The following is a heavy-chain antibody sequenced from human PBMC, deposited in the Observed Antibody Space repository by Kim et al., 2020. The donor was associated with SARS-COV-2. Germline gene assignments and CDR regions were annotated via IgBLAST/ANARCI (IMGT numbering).Heavy chain of an antibody. CDR3: VKTMMPGGAWYFDL. V-gene: IGHV3-64D*06. Sequence: GGSLRLSCSASGFTFTSYTMHWVRQAPGKGLEYVSAINSAGDTYYEDSVKGRFTVSRDNSENTLSLQMGSLRPDDTAVYYCVKTMMPGGAWYFDLWGRGTLVTVSS. J-gene: IGHJ2*01. CDR1: GFTFTSYT. D-gene: IGHD3-22*01. CDR2: INSAGDT.